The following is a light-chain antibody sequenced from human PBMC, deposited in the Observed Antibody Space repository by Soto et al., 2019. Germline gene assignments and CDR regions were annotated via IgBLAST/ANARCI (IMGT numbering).Light chain of an antibody. CDR3: HQYDSSVYT. Sequence: EIVLTQSPGTLSLSSGESATLSCRASQRINTNYLAWYQQKPGQAPRLLSYGASRRATGIPDRFSGSGSGTDFTLTITRLEPDDFAVYYCHQYDSSVYTFGQGTKVDIK. V-gene: IGKV3-20*01. J-gene: IGKJ2*01. CDR2: GAS. CDR1: QRINTNY.